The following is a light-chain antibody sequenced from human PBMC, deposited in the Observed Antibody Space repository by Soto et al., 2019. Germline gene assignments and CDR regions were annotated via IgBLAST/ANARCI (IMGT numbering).Light chain of an antibody. CDR3: QHYNSYSEA. V-gene: IGKV3-15*01. CDR2: DIS. J-gene: IGKJ1*01. CDR1: QTVSRN. Sequence: EVLMTQSPATLSVSPGERSTLSCRAIQTVSRNLAWYQQRPGQAPRLLIYDISNRAAGVPARFSGSGSGTEFTLTISSLQPDDFATYYCQHYNSYSEAFGQGTKVDIK.